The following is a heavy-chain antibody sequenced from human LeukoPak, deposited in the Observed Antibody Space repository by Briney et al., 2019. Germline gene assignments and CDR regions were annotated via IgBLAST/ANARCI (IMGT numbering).Heavy chain of an antibody. Sequence: ASVKVSCKASGYTFTSHYIHWVRQAPGQGLEWMGIINPSAGSTDYAQTFQGRVTLTRDTSTSTVYMELSSLRSEDTAVYYCARSDCYGSGSFDYWVQGTLVTVSS. V-gene: IGHV1-46*01. J-gene: IGHJ4*02. CDR3: ARSDCYGSGSFDY. CDR2: INPSAGST. D-gene: IGHD3-10*01. CDR1: GYTFTSHY.